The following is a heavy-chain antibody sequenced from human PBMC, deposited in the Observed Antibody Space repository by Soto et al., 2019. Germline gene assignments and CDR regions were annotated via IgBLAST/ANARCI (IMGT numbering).Heavy chain of an antibody. Sequence: SATLSLTCAVYGGSFSGYYWSWIRQPPGKGLEWIGEINHSGSTNYNPSLKSRVTISVDTSKNQFSLKLSSVTAADTAVYYCARGLGLAAAGTSLDYLGQRTLVTVSS. D-gene: IGHD6-13*01. CDR3: ARGLGLAAAGTSLDY. CDR1: GGSFSGYY. CDR2: INHSGST. J-gene: IGHJ4*02. V-gene: IGHV4-34*01.